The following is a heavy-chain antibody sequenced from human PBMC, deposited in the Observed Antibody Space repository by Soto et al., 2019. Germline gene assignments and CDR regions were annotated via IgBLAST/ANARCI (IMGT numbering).Heavy chain of an antibody. D-gene: IGHD2-15*01. CDR2: ISSSGGTV. CDR3: ARNCSGAGCYDGNMDV. V-gene: IGHV3-48*03. CDR1: GITFSNYE. J-gene: IGHJ6*02. Sequence: LRLSCAASGITFSNYEMNWVRQAPGKGLEWVSYISSSGGTVYYADSVKGRFSISRDNAKNSLYLQMNSLRVEDTAVYYCARNCSGAGCYDGNMDVWGQGTTVTVSS.